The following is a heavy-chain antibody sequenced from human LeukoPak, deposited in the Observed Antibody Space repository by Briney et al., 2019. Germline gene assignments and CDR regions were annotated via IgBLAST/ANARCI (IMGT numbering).Heavy chain of an antibody. D-gene: IGHD3-3*01. CDR3: ARCTYYDFWSGYSDAFDI. J-gene: IGHJ3*02. CDR2: IIPIFGTA. V-gene: IGHV1-69*01. Sequence: GSSVKVSCKASGGTFSSYAIRWVRQASGQGLEWMGGIIPIFGTANYAQKFQGRVTITADESTSTAYMELSSLRSEDTAVYYCARCTYYDFWSGYSDAFDIWGQGTMVTVSS. CDR1: GGTFSSYA.